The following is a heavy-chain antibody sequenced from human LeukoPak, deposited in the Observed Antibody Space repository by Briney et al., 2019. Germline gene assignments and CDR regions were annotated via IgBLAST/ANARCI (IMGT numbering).Heavy chain of an antibody. Sequence: PSETLSLTCAVSGGSISSGGYSWSWIRQPPGKGLGWIGYIYHSGSTYYNPSLKSRVTISVDRSKNQFSLKLSSVTAADTAVYYCARGYDSSGYYPFDYWGQGTLVTVSS. CDR1: GGSISSGGYS. CDR3: ARGYDSSGYYPFDY. D-gene: IGHD3-22*01. J-gene: IGHJ4*02. V-gene: IGHV4-30-2*01. CDR2: IYHSGST.